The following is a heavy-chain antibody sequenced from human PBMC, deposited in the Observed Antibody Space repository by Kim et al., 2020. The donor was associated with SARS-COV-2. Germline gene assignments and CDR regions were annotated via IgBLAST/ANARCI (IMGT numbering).Heavy chain of an antibody. D-gene: IGHD3-9*01. Sequence: VKGRFTISRDNAKNSLYLQMNSLRAEDTAVYYCARVGGGILTGYYNPFDYWGQGTLVTVSS. V-gene: IGHV3-11*05. CDR3: ARVGGGILTGYYNPFDY. J-gene: IGHJ4*02.